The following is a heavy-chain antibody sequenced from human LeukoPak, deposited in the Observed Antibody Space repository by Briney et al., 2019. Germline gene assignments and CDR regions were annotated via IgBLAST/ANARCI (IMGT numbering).Heavy chain of an antibody. CDR3: ARSPGAPNDYGDYSWFDP. J-gene: IGHJ5*02. V-gene: IGHV4-59*01. CDR2: IYYSGST. D-gene: IGHD4-17*01. Sequence: SETLSLTCTVSGGSISSYYWSWIRQPPGKGLEGIGYIYYSGSTNYNPSLKSRVTISVDTSKNQFSLKLSSVTAADTAVYYCARSPGAPNDYGDYSWFDPWGQGTLVTVSS. CDR1: GGSISSYY.